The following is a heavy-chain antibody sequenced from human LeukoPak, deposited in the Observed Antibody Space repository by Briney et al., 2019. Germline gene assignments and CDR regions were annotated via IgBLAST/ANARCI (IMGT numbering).Heavy chain of an antibody. CDR3: ARQYSGSYPGAFDT. Sequence: GESLKISCKGSGYSFTNYWIGWVRQMPGKGLEWMGIIYPSDSDTRYSPSFQGQVTISVDKSISTAYLQWSSLKASDTAVYYCARQYSGSYPGAFDTWGQGTMVTVSS. V-gene: IGHV5-51*01. CDR2: IYPSDSDT. CDR1: GYSFTNYW. J-gene: IGHJ3*02. D-gene: IGHD1-26*01.